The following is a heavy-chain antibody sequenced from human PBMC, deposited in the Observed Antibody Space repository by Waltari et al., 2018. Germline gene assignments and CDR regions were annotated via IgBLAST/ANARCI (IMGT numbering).Heavy chain of an antibody. Sequence: QVQLVQSGAEVKKPGASVKVSCKASGYTFTSYDINWVRQATGQGLELMGWMNPNSGNTGYAQKFQGRVTITRNTSISTAYMELSSLRSEDTAVYYCAREMGYKVVGATNAVDIWGQGTMVTVSS. D-gene: IGHD1-26*01. CDR2: MNPNSGNT. CDR3: AREMGYKVVGATNAVDI. J-gene: IGHJ3*02. V-gene: IGHV1-8*03. CDR1: GYTFTSYD.